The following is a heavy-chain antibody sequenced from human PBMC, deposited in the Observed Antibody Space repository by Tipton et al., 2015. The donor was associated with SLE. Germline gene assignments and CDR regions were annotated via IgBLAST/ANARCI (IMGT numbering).Heavy chain of an antibody. D-gene: IGHD3-22*01. J-gene: IGHJ2*01. CDR3: AKDSSGYGDWYFDL. Sequence: SLRLSCAASGFTFSSYGMHWIRQAPGKGLEWVAVISYDGSNKYYADSVKGRFTISRDNSKNTLYLQMNSLRAEDTAVYYCAKDSSGYGDWYFDLWGRGTLVTVSS. CDR2: ISYDGSNK. V-gene: IGHV3-30*18. CDR1: GFTFSSYG.